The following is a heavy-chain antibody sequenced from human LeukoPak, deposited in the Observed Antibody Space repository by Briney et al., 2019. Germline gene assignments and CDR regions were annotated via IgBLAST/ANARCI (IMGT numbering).Heavy chain of an antibody. CDR2: IYYMLNA. CDR3: ATSFRSGWGFDS. CDR1: GASMRGHY. V-gene: IGHV4-59*11. Sequence: PSETLSLTCAVSGASMRGHYWTWIRQPPGKGLEWIGNIYYMLNANSYNPSLKSRVSISMDTPGTQFSLKLNSVTAADTAVYYCATSFRSGWGFDSWGQGILVAVSS. D-gene: IGHD6-19*01. J-gene: IGHJ4*02.